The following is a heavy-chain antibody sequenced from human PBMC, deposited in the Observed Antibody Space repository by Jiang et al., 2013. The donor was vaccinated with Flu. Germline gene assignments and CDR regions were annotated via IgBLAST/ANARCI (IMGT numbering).Heavy chain of an antibody. Sequence: LSLTCTVSSGSISSHYWSWIRQPPGKGLEWIGYIHNSGTTNYNPSLKSRVTISIDTSTNQFSLKLISVTAPDTAVYYCARSYCGGDCYSMFGYSYYGMDVWGQGTTVTVSS. CDR1: SGSISSHY. CDR3: ARSYCGGDCYSMFGYSYYGMDV. D-gene: IGHD2-21*02. CDR2: IHNSGTT. J-gene: IGHJ6*02. V-gene: IGHV4-59*08.